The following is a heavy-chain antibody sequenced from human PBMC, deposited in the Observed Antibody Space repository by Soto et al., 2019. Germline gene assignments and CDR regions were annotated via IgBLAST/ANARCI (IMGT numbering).Heavy chain of an antibody. J-gene: IGHJ5*02. D-gene: IGHD3-10*01. CDR2: ITNSGDRT. Sequence: PGGSLRLSCAASGFTFSSYTMTWVRQAPGKGLEWVSGITNSGDRTYYADSVKGRFAISRDNSKSTLYLQANSLRVEDTAVYYCAKSSFGEVSWGQGTLVTVSS. CDR1: GFTFSSYT. CDR3: AKSSFGEVS. V-gene: IGHV3-23*01.